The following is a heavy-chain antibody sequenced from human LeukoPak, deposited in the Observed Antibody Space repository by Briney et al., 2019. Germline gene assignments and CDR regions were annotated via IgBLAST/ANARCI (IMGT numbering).Heavy chain of an antibody. D-gene: IGHD6-13*01. J-gene: IGHJ4*02. V-gene: IGHV5-51*01. CDR3: ASAPTAGFDY. Sequence: GESLKISCKGSGYKFTNYWIAWVRQLPGQGLEWLGIIYPRDSDTRYSPSFQGQVSISVDTSIDTAYLQWSSLKASDTAMYYCASAPTAGFDYWGQGTLVTVSS. CDR2: IYPRDSDT. CDR1: GYKFTNYW.